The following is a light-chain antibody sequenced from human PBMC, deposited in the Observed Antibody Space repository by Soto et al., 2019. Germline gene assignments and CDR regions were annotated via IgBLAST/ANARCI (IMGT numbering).Light chain of an antibody. V-gene: IGKV3-11*01. Sequence: IVLTQSPATLSLSPGERATLSCRARQSVSTYLSWYHQRPCQAPRLLIYDASDRATDIPPRFSGSGAGTDFTLTISSLEPEDVAVYYCQKRSSWPPTITFGQGTRLDSK. J-gene: IGKJ5*01. CDR3: QKRSSWPPTIT. CDR1: QSVSTY. CDR2: DAS.